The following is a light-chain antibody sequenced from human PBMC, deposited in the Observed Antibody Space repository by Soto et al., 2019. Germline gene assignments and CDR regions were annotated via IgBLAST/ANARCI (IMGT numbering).Light chain of an antibody. CDR2: CAS. CDR1: QSVSSSY. V-gene: IGKV3-20*01. J-gene: IGKJ1*01. Sequence: IVLTQSPGTLSLSPGERSTLSCMASQSVSSSYLAWYQQKPGQAPRLLIYCASSRATGISDRFSGGGAGTDFTLTISRLEPEDFAVYYCQQYGTSLWTVGQGTKVEIK. CDR3: QQYGTSLWT.